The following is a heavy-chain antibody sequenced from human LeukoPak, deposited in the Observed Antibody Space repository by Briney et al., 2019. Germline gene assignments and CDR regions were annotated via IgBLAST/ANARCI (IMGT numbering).Heavy chain of an antibody. J-gene: IGHJ6*03. Sequence: SATLSLTCAVYGVSFSGYYWSWIRQPPGKGLEWIGEINHSGSANYNSSLKSRVTISVDMSKNQFSLRLSSVTAADTAVYYCARGLAHYYYYYYMDVWGKGTTVTVSS. CDR2: INHSGSA. D-gene: IGHD1-1*01. CDR1: GVSFSGYY. V-gene: IGHV4-34*01. CDR3: ARGLAHYYYYYYMDV.